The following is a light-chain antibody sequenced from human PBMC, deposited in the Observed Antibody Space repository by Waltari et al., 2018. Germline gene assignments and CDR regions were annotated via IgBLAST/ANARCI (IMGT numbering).Light chain of an antibody. V-gene: IGLV2-8*01. Sequence: QSALTQPPSASGSPGPSVTIFCTGSSNNVGGFDYVSWYQQQPGKAPKLIVHEVNKRPSGVPDRFSGSKSGNSAYLTVSGLQADDEGDYHCSSYGGSSTLVFGGGTKLTVL. CDR2: EVN. J-gene: IGLJ2*01. CDR3: SSYGGSSTLV. CDR1: SNNVGGFDY.